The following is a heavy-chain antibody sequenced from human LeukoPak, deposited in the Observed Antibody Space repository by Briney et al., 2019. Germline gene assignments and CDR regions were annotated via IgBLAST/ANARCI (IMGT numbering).Heavy chain of an antibody. J-gene: IGHJ4*02. D-gene: IGHD2-15*01. Sequence: SVKGSCKASVGTFSSYAISWVRQAPGEGLEWVGRIITILGIANYAQKFQGRVTITADTSTSTAYMELSSLRSDDTAIYYCARDNPPYCNGGSCYSYWGQGTLVTVSS. CDR3: ARDNPPYCNGGSCYSY. V-gene: IGHV1-69*04. CDR1: VGTFSSYA. CDR2: IITILGIA.